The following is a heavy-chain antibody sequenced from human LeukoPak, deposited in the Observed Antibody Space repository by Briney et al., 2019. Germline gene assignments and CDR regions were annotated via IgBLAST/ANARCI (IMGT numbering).Heavy chain of an antibody. V-gene: IGHV6-1*01. D-gene: IGHD6-13*01. Sequence: SQTLSLTCAISGDSVSSNSAAWNWIRQSPSRGLEWLGRTYYRSKWYNDYAVSVKSRITINPDTSKNQFSLQLNSVTPEDTAVYYCAISGYSSSWYNYYYYYMDVWGKGTTVTISS. J-gene: IGHJ6*03. CDR2: TYYRSKWYN. CDR1: GDSVSSNSAA. CDR3: AISGYSSSWYNYYYYYMDV.